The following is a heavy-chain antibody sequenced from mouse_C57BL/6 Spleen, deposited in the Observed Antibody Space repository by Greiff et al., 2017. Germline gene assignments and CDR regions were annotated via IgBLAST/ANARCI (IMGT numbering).Heavy chain of an antibody. D-gene: IGHD1-1*01. CDR3: ARGRITTVVAADYYAMDY. Sequence: VQLQQSGAELAKPGASVKLSCKASGYTFTSYWMHWVKQRPGQGLEWIGYINPSSGYTKYNQKFKDKATLTADKSSSTAYMQLSSLTYEYSAVYYFARGRITTVVAADYYAMDYWGQGTSVTVSS. J-gene: IGHJ4*01. CDR1: GYTFTSYW. V-gene: IGHV1-7*01. CDR2: INPSSGYT.